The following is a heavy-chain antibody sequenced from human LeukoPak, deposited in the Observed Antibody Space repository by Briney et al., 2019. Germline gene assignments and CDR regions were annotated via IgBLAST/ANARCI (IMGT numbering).Heavy chain of an antibody. CDR2: IKGDGSDT. CDR1: GFTFSSYW. Sequence: GGSLRLSCAASGFTFSSYWMHWVRQTPGKGLVWVSRIKGDGSDTLYADSVKGRFTISRDNSKNTLYLQTSSLGVDDTAVYYCARASTTVPNLLDYWGQGALVTVSS. J-gene: IGHJ4*02. V-gene: IGHV3-74*01. D-gene: IGHD4-17*01. CDR3: ARASTTVPNLLDY.